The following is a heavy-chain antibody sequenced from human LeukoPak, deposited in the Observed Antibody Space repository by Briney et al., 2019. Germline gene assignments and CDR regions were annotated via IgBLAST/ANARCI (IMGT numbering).Heavy chain of an antibody. CDR2: IYYSGST. CDR1: GGSISSNSYY. D-gene: IGHD3-10*01. J-gene: IGHJ5*02. CDR3: ARDHLWFGGNWFDP. V-gene: IGHV4-39*02. Sequence: SETLSLTCTVSGGSISSNSYYWGWIRQPPGKGLEWIGSIYYSGSTYYNPSLKNRLTISVDTSKNQFSLKLSSVTAADTAVYYCARDHLWFGGNWFDPWGQGTLVTVSS.